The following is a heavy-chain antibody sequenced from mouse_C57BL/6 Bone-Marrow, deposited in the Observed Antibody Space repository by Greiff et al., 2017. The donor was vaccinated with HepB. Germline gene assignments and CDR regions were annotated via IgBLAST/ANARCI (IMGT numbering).Heavy chain of an antibody. CDR2: ISDGGSYT. V-gene: IGHV5-4*03. CDR1: GFTFSSYA. Sequence: EVKVVESGGGLVKPGGSLKLSCAASGFTFSSYAMSWVRQTPEKRLEWVATISDGGSYTYYPDNVKGRFTISRDNAKNYLYLQMSHLKSEDTAMYYCASDDYDKAFAYWGQGTLVTVSA. CDR3: ASDDYDKAFAY. D-gene: IGHD2-4*01. J-gene: IGHJ3*01.